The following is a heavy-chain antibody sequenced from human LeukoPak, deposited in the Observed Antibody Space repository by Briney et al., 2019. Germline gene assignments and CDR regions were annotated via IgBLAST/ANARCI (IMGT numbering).Heavy chain of an antibody. CDR1: GYTFTSYG. D-gene: IGHD2-2*02. V-gene: IGHV1-18*01. CDR2: ISAYNGNT. J-gene: IGHJ4*02. Sequence: ASVKVSCKASGYTFTSYGISCVRQAPGQGLEWMGWISAYNGNTNYAQKLQGRVTMTTDTSTSTAYMELRSLRSDDTAVYYCARVVVPAAIYPGEGPDYWGQATLVTVSS. CDR3: ARVVVPAAIYPGEGPDY.